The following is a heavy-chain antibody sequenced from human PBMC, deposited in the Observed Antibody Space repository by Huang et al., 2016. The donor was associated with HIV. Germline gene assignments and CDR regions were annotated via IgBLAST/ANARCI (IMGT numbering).Heavy chain of an antibody. CDR2: IYYSGST. CDR1: GGSIRSDNYY. CDR3: ARLPGSITMIRGVITDPY. V-gene: IGHV4-39*01. Sequence: QLQLQESGPGLVKPSETLSLTCTVSGGSIRSDNYYWGWLRQPPGKGLEWIGSIYYSGSTDYNPSLKSRVTITVDTSKNQFSLKRRSVTAADTAVYYCARLPGSITMIRGVITDPYWGQGTLVTVSS. J-gene: IGHJ4*02. D-gene: IGHD3-10*01.